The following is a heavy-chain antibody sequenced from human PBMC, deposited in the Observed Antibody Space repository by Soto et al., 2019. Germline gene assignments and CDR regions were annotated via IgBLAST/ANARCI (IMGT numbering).Heavy chain of an antibody. CDR3: ARDLHDTSGYYSYYFGY. J-gene: IGHJ4*02. V-gene: IGHV3-33*01. CDR2: IWYDGSNK. CDR1: GFTFSSYG. D-gene: IGHD3-22*01. Sequence: QVQLVESGGGVVQPGRSLRLSCAVSGFTFSSYGMHWVRQAPGKGLEWVALIWYDGSNKYYADSVKGRFTISSDNSKSTLYLQMTSLRAEDTAGYYCARDLHDTSGYYSYYFGYWGQGTLVTVSS.